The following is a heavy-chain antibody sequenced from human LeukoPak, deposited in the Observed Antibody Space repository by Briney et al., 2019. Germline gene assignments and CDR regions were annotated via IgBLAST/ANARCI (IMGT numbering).Heavy chain of an antibody. D-gene: IGHD5-18*01. CDR3: AKDRRLWYSYGSTEIDY. Sequence: ETLSLTCTVSGGSISSSSYYWGWIRQPPGKGLEWVSSISSSSSYIYYADSVKGRFTISRDNSKNTLYLQMNSLRAEDTAVYYCAKDRRLWYSYGSTEIDYWGQGTLVTVSS. CDR2: ISSSSSYI. J-gene: IGHJ4*02. V-gene: IGHV3-21*04. CDR1: GGSISSSSYY.